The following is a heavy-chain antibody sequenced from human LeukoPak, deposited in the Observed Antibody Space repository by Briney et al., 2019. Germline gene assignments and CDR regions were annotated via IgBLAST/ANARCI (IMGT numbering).Heavy chain of an antibody. J-gene: IGHJ5*02. D-gene: IGHD2-15*01. V-gene: IGHV4-34*01. Sequence: SETLSLTCAVYGGSSSGYYWSWIRQPPGKGLEWIGEINHSGSTNYNPSLKSRVTISVDTSKNQFSLKLSSVTAADTAVYYCARAATGIRSGGLNWFDPWGQGTLVTVSS. CDR1: GGSSSGYY. CDR2: INHSGST. CDR3: ARAATGIRSGGLNWFDP.